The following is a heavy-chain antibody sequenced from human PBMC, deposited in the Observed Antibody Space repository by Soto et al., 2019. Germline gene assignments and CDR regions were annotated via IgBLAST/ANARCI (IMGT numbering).Heavy chain of an antibody. CDR3: ARRKVGYSYGYGHYYYYMDV. CDR2: IYYSGST. Sequence: PSETLSLTCTVSGGSISSSSYYWGWIRQPPGKGLEWIGSIYYSGSTYYNPSLKTRVTISVDTSKNQFSLKLSSVAAADTAVYYCARRKVGYSYGYGHYYYYMDVWGKGTTVT. V-gene: IGHV4-39*01. D-gene: IGHD5-18*01. CDR1: GGSISSSSYY. J-gene: IGHJ6*03.